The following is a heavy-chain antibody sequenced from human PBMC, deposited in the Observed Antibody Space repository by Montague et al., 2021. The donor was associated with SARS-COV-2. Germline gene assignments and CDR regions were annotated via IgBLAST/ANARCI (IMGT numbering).Heavy chain of an antibody. CDR3: ARGLGYTSMFRFFDY. J-gene: IGHJ4*01. CDR2: MYYTVTS. CDR1: GGSASGYY. Sequence: SETLSLTCAISGGSASGYYCAWIRQPPGKGLEWIGYMYYTVTSNYNPSLRSRVSISIDTSKNHFSLNLTSVAAADTGVYYCARGLGYTSMFRFFDYWGHGAQVTVSS. V-gene: IGHV4-59*02. D-gene: IGHD2-2*02.